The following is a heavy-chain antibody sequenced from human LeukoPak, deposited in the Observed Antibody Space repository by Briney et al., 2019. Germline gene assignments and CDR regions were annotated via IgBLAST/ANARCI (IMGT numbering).Heavy chain of an antibody. CDR3: ARDRSSGYYDY. D-gene: IGHD3-22*01. V-gene: IGHV4-59*01. CDR2: IYYSGST. J-gene: IGHJ4*02. CDR1: GGSFRFFY. Sequence: PSETLSLTCTGPGGSFRFFYWSWIRQPPGKGLEWIGHIYYSGSTNYNPSLKSRVTISVDTSKNQFSLKLSSVTAADTAVYYCARDRSSGYYDYWGQGTLVTVSS.